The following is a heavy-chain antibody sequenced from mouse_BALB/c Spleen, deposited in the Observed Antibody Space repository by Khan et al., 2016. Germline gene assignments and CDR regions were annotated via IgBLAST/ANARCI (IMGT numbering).Heavy chain of an antibody. CDR1: GFTFSSYT. CDR3: ARMTLRYYYGSSPYYFDY. Sequence: EVELVESGGGLVQPGGSLKLSCAASGFTFSSYTMSWVRQTPEKRLEWVAYISNGGGSTYYPDTVKGRFTISRDNAKNTLYLQMSSLKSEDTAMYYCARMTLRYYYGSSPYYFDYWGQGTTLTVSS. V-gene: IGHV5-12-2*01. CDR2: ISNGGGST. J-gene: IGHJ2*01. D-gene: IGHD1-1*01.